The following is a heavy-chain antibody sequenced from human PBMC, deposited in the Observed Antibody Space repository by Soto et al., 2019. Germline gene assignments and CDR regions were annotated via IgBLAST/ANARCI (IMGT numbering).Heavy chain of an antibody. Sequence: QVQLVQSGAEVKKPGASVKVSCKASGYTFTSYGISWVRQAPGQGLEWMGWISAYNGNTNYAQKLQGRVTMTTDTSTGTAYLELRSLRSDDTSVYYCARGSRYYDSSGYGSYWGQGTLVTVAS. V-gene: IGHV1-18*01. D-gene: IGHD3-22*01. CDR2: ISAYNGNT. J-gene: IGHJ4*02. CDR1: GYTFTSYG. CDR3: ARGSRYYDSSGYGSY.